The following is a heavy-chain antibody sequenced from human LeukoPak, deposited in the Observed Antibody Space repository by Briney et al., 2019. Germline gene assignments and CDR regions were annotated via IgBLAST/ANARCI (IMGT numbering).Heavy chain of an antibody. CDR2: INSDGSST. CDR1: GFTFSSYW. V-gene: IGHV3-74*01. CDR3: AKRDSSGYHYFDY. J-gene: IGHJ4*02. D-gene: IGHD3-22*01. Sequence: GGSLRLSCAASGFTFSSYWMHWVRQAPGKGLLWVSRINSDGSSTTYADSVKGRITVSRDNSKNTLYLHMNSLRAEDTAVYYCAKRDSSGYHYFDYWGQGTLVTVSS.